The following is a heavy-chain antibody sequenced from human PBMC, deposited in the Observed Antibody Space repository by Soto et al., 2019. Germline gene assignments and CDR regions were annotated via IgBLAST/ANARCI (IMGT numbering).Heavy chain of an antibody. CDR2: IIPIFGTA. D-gene: IGHD3-22*01. J-gene: IGHJ6*02. CDR1: GGTFSSYA. CDR3: GLYYYDSSGYYYRYYYYGMDV. Sequence: QVQLVQSGAEVKKPGSSVKVSCKASGGTFSSYAISWVRQAPGQGLEWMGGIIPIFGTANYAQKFQGRVTITADESTSTAYMELSSLRSEDTAVYYCGLYYYDSSGYYYRYYYYGMDVWGQGTTVTVSS. V-gene: IGHV1-69*01.